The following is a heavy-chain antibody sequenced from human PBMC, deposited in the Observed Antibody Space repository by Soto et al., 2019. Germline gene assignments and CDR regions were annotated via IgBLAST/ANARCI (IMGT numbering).Heavy chain of an antibody. V-gene: IGHV4-30-4*01. Sequence: TLSLTCSVSGGSISSYDHYWSWIRQPPGRGLEWIGSIYYTGSTYYNPSLESRITISVDTSKNQFSLKLRSVTAADTAVYYCATAVVITFGGVAWFDPWGQGTLVTVSS. D-gene: IGHD3-16*01. J-gene: IGHJ5*02. CDR2: IYYTGST. CDR1: GGSISSYDHY. CDR3: ATAVVITFGGVAWFDP.